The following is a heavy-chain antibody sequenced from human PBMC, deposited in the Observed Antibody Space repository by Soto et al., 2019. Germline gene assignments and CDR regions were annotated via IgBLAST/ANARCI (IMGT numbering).Heavy chain of an antibody. CDR3: ATGVDNDKVGH. J-gene: IGHJ4*02. Sequence: QVRLQESGPGLVKPSETLSLTCTVSTDSLRGSYWSWVRQPPGKRPEWIGCIHYTGSIHYNPSLRSRVTISEGSSKNQFSLRLSSVTAADTAVYYCATGVDNDKVGHWGQGTLVTVSS. CDR1: TDSLRGSY. CDR2: IHYTGSI. V-gene: IGHV4-59*01. D-gene: IGHD2-8*01.